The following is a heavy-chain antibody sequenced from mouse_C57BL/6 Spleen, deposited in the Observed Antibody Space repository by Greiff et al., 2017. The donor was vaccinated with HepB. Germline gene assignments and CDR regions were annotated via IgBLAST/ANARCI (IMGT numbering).Heavy chain of an antibody. CDR1: GFTFTSYA. J-gene: IGHJ3*01. CDR3: AREGDDYSWFAD. V-gene: IGHV5-4*01. Sequence: EVQGVESGGGLVKPGGSLKLSCAASGFTFTSYAMSWVRQTPGQGLEWVATISDGGSYTYYPDNVKGRFTISTDNAKNNVYLQMSHLKSEDTAMYYCAREGDDYSWFADWGQGTLVTVSA. D-gene: IGHD2-4*01. CDR2: ISDGGSYT.